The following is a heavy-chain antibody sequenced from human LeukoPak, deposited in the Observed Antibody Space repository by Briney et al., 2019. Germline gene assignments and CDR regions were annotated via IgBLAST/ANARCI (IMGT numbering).Heavy chain of an antibody. Sequence: SLRLSCAASGFTFDDYAMHWVRQAPGKGLEWVSGISWNSGSIGYADSVKDRFTISRDNAKNSLYLQMNSLRAEDTALYYCAKDMGGRGYSYRMVGDYWGQGTLVTVSS. D-gene: IGHD5-18*01. CDR2: ISWNSGSI. CDR1: GFTFDDYA. V-gene: IGHV3-9*01. CDR3: AKDMGGRGYSYRMVGDY. J-gene: IGHJ4*02.